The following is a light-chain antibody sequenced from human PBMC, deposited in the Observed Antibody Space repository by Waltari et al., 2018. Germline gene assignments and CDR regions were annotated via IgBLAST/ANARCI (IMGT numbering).Light chain of an antibody. V-gene: IGLV2-14*03. CDR2: DVT. Sequence: QSALTQPASVSGSPGQSVTIPCTGTSSAVGGYNFFSWYQQHPGRAPKLMIYDVTHRPSGVSTRFSGSKSGDTASLTISGLQAADEAEYYCSSYSSTNTVVFGGGTQLTV. J-gene: IGLJ3*02. CDR3: SSYSSTNTVV. CDR1: SSAVGGYNF.